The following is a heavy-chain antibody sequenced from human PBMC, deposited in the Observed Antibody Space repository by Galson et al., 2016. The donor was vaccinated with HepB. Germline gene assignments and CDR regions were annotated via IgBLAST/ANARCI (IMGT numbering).Heavy chain of an antibody. V-gene: IGHV3-23*02. D-gene: IGHD3-10*01. Sequence: LEWVSAISGRSDVTYYGDSVKGRFTISRDNSKNTVYLVMNSLRAEDTALYYCAKSHYGSGNTYYMDVWGNGTTVTVSS. CDR3: AKSHYGSGNTYYMDV. CDR2: ISGRSDVT. J-gene: IGHJ6*03.